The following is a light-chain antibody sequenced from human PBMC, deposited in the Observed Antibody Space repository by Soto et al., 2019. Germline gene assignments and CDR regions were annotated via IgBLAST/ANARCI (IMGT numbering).Light chain of an antibody. V-gene: IGKV1-5*03. CDR3: QQYNSLWT. CDR2: KAS. CDR1: QSISSW. J-gene: IGKJ1*01. Sequence: DIQMTQSPSTLSASVGDRVTITCRASQSISSWLAWYQQKPGKAPKLLIYKASSLESRVPSRFSGSGSGTEFTITISSLQPDDFATYYCQQYNSLWTFGQGTKVEIK.